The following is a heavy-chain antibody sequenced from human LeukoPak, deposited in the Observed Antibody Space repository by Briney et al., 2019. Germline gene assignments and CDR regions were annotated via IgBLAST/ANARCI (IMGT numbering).Heavy chain of an antibody. CDR1: GFRFSRHW. D-gene: IGHD5-12*01. CDR2: LNPDGSKK. Sequence: PGGSLRLSCGASGFRFSRHWINWVRQAPGKGLEWVANLNPDGSKKYYADSMKGRFTISRDNAWNSLYLQMNNLRAEDTAVYYCARGYGDYDFGYWGQGTLVTVSS. J-gene: IGHJ4*02. CDR3: ARGYGDYDFGY. V-gene: IGHV3-7*01.